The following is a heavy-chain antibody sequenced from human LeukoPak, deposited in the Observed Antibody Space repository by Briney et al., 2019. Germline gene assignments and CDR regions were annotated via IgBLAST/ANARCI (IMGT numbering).Heavy chain of an antibody. D-gene: IGHD2-2*01. J-gene: IGHJ4*02. CDR1: GFTFGGYA. Sequence: PGRSLRLSCTASGFTFGGYAMSWVRQAPGKGLEWVGFIRSKGYGGKTESPASGKGRFTSSRDQAQGIAYLQMNSLNTEDTAVYYGTREGYCSSTSCYDAGYRNEYWGQGTLVIVT. CDR3: TREGYCSSTSCYDAGYRNEY. CDR2: IRSKGYGGKT. V-gene: IGHV3-49*04.